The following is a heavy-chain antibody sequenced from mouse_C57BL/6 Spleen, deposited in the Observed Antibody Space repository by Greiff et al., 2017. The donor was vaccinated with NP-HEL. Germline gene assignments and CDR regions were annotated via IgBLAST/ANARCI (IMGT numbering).Heavy chain of an antibody. CDR2: ISYDGSN. D-gene: IGHD1-1*01. V-gene: IGHV3-6*01. CDR3: AREYYGSGFAY. CDR1: GYSITSGYY. Sequence: EVQLQQSGPGLVKPSQSLSLTCSVTGYSITSGYYWNWIRQFPGNKLEWMGYISYDGSNNYNPSLKNRISLTRDTSKNQFFLKLNSVTTEDTATYYCAREYYGSGFAYWGQGTLVTVSA. J-gene: IGHJ3*01.